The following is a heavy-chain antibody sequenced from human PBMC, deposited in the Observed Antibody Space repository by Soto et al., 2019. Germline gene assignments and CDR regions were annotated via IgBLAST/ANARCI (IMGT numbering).Heavy chain of an antibody. V-gene: IGHV4-4*07. Sequence: SETLSLTCTVSGGSISSYYWSWIRQPAGKGLEWIGRIYTSGSTNYNPSLKSRVTMSVDTSKNQFSLKLSSVTAADTAVYYCAREGSYDFWSGSSPKQYYYYYGMDVWGQGTTVTVSS. CDR3: AREGSYDFWSGSSPKQYYYYYGMDV. J-gene: IGHJ6*02. D-gene: IGHD3-3*01. CDR1: GGSISSYY. CDR2: IYTSGST.